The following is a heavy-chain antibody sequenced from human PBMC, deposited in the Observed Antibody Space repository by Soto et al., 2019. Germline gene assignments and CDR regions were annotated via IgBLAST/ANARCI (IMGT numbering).Heavy chain of an antibody. V-gene: IGHV1-18*01. J-gene: IGHJ6*02. CDR2: ISAYNGNT. CDR3: ARVTYYYYGMDV. Sequence: QVELVQSGAEVKKPGVSVKVSCKASGYTFTSYGISWVRQAPGQGLEWMGWISAYNGNTNYAQQLQGRVTMTPDTATSTAYMALRSLRSDDPAVYYCARVTYYYYGMDVWGQGTTVTVSS. CDR1: GYTFTSYG.